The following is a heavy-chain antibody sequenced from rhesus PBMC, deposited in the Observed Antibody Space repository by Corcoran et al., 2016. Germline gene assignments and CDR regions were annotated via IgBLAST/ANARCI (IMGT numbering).Heavy chain of an antibody. CDR1: GGSISSSHW. V-gene: IGHV4-93*02. Sequence: QVQLQESGPAVVKPSETLSLTCAVSGGSISSSHWWTWIRQSPGKGLEWRGGIYGPVGTTESNPYLKSRVTISIDTSKNQFSLKLTSVTAADTAVYYCASTTVATGYFDYWGQGVPVTVSS. CDR2: IYGPVGTT. D-gene: IGHD4-29*01. CDR3: ASTTVATGYFDY. J-gene: IGHJ4*01.